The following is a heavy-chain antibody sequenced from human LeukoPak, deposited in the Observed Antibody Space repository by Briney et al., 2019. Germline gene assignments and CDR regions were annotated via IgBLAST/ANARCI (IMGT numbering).Heavy chain of an antibody. V-gene: IGHV1-2*02. CDR1: GYTFTGYY. CDR3: ARDKPAAAALDF. Sequence: ASLKVSCKASGYTFTGYYIHWVRQAPGQGLEWMGWINPNSGGTNYAQKFQGRVTMTMDRSINTAYMDLRSLTYDDTAVYYCARDKPAAAALDFWGQGTLVTLPS. J-gene: IGHJ4*02. CDR2: INPNSGGT.